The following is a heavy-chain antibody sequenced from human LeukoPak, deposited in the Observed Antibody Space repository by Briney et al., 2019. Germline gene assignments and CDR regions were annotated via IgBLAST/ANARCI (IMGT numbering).Heavy chain of an antibody. D-gene: IGHD3-22*01. V-gene: IGHV3-30*18. J-gene: IGHJ4*02. Sequence: PGGSLRLSCAASGFTFSSYGMHWVRQAPGKGLEWVAVISYDGSNKYYADSVKGRFTISRDNSKNTLYLQMNSLRAEDTAVYYCAKEWRPYYYDSSGYAHWGQGTLVTVSS. CDR1: GFTFSSYG. CDR2: ISYDGSNK. CDR3: AKEWRPYYYDSSGYAH.